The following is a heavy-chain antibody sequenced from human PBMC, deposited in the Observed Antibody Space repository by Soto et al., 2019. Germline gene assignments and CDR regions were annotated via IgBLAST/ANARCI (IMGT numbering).Heavy chain of an antibody. CDR2: ISGSGGST. J-gene: IGHJ4*02. V-gene: IGHV3-23*01. D-gene: IGHD6-13*01. CDR3: AKDTIAYSSSWYGY. Sequence: GGSLRLSCAASGFTFSSYAMSWVRQAPGKGLEWVSAISGSGGSTYYADSVKGRFTISRDNSKNTLYLQMNSLRAEDTAVYYCAKDTIAYSSSWYGYWCQGTLVTVSS. CDR1: GFTFSSYA.